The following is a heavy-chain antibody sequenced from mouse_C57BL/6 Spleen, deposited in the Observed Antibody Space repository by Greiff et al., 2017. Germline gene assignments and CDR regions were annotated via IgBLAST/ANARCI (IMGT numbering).Heavy chain of an antibody. Sequence: EVKLMESGPGLVKPSQSLSLTCSVTGYSISSGYYWNWIRQFPGNKLEWMGYISYDGSNNYNPSLKNRISITRDTSKYQFFLKLNSVPTEDTATYYCARGSIYYGYYGGFADWGKGTMVTVSA. J-gene: IGHJ3*01. CDR3: ARGSIYYGYYGGFAD. D-gene: IGHD2-3*01. V-gene: IGHV3-6*01. CDR1: GYSISSGYY. CDR2: ISYDGSN.